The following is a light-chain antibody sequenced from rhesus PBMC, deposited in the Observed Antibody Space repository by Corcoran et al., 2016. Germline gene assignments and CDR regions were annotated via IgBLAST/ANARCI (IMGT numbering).Light chain of an antibody. J-gene: IGKJ1*01. CDR2: AAS. Sequence: DIQMTQSPSALSASVGDRVPISCRASQNIYSNLAWYQQKPGKAPKLLIYAASSLQTGIPSRFSGSWSGTDFTLTISSLQPEDSAAYYCQHYYDNPWTFGQGTKVEIK. CDR1: QNIYSN. V-gene: IGKV1S12*01. CDR3: QHYYDNPWT.